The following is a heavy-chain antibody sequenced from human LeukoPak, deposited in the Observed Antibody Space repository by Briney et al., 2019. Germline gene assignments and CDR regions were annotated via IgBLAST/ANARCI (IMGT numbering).Heavy chain of an antibody. CDR1: GYTFTSYD. CDR3: ARDPNLAAAGTVYFDY. D-gene: IGHD6-13*01. CDR2: MNPNSGNT. J-gene: IGHJ4*02. V-gene: IGHV1-8*01. Sequence: GASVKVSCKASGYTFTSYDINWVRQATGQGLEWMGWMNPNSGNTGYAQKFQGRVTMTRNTSISTAYMELSSLRSEDTAVYYCARDPNLAAAGTVYFDYWGQGTLVTVSS.